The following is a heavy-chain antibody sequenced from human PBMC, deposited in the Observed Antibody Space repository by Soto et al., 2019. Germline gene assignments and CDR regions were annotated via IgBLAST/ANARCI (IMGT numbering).Heavy chain of an antibody. V-gene: IGHV1-69*01. J-gene: IGHJ4*02. CDR1: GGTFSSYA. CDR3: ARSHPYYDFWSGYYFDY. D-gene: IGHD3-3*01. Sequence: QVQLVQSGAEVKKPGSSVKVSCKASGGTFSSYAISWVRQAPGQALEWMGGIIPIFGTANYAQKFQGRVTITADESTSTAYMELSSLRSEDTAVYYCARSHPYYDFWSGYYFDYWGQGTLVTVSS. CDR2: IIPIFGTA.